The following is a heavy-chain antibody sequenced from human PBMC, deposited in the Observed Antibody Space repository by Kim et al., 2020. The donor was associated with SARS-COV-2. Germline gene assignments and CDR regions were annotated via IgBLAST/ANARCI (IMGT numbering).Heavy chain of an antibody. Sequence: NPSLKSRVTISVDTSKNQFSLKLSSVTAADTAVYYCARGRVAAAYDAFDIWGQGTMVTVSS. D-gene: IGHD6-13*01. CDR3: ARGRVAAAYDAFDI. J-gene: IGHJ3*02. V-gene: IGHV4-39*07.